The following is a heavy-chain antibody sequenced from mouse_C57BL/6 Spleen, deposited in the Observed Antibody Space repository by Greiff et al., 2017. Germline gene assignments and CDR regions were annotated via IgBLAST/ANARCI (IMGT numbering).Heavy chain of an antibody. CDR2: IDPSDSYT. CDR1: GYTFTSYW. CDR3: ARGAQAIYYYAMDY. D-gene: IGHD3-2*02. V-gene: IGHV1-69*01. J-gene: IGHJ4*01. Sequence: QVQLQQPGAELVMPGASVKLSCKASGYTFTSYWMHWVKQRPGQGLEWIGEIDPSDSYTNYNQKFKGKSTLTVDKSSSTAYMQLSSLTSEDSAVYYCARGAQAIYYYAMDYWGQGTSVTVSS.